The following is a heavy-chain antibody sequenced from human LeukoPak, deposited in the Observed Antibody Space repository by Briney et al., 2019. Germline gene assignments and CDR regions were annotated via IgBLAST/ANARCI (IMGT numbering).Heavy chain of an antibody. V-gene: IGHV1-18*04. CDR3: AREYDILTGYFD. J-gene: IGHJ4*02. CDR1: GYTSTSYG. Sequence: ASVKVSCKASGYTSTSYGISWVRQAPGQGLEWMGWISAYNGNTNYAQKLQGRVTMTTDTSTSTAYMELRSLRSDDTAVYYCAREYDILTGYFDWGQGALVTVSS. D-gene: IGHD3-9*01. CDR2: ISAYNGNT.